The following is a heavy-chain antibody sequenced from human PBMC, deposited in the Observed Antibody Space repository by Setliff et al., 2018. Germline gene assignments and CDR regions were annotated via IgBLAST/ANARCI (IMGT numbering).Heavy chain of an antibody. Sequence: GASVKVSCKTSGYTFDDYGIAWVRQAPGQGLEWMGWISPHTGNTYYTPKLHGRVTLTTDASARTAYMELRSLSSDDTAVYYCSRLVRFCTRTACQRLSGGEFWGQGTLVTVSS. CDR2: ISPHTGNT. J-gene: IGHJ4*02. V-gene: IGHV1-18*01. CDR3: SRLVRFCTRTACQRLSGGEF. D-gene: IGHD2-8*01. CDR1: GYTFDDYG.